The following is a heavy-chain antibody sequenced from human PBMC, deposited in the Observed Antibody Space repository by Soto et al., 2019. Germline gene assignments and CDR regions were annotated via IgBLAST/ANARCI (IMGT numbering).Heavy chain of an antibody. J-gene: IGHJ6*02. Sequence: GESLKISCAASGFTFSSYSMNWVRQAPGKGLEWVSSISSSSSYIYYADSVKGRFTISRDNAKNSLYLQMNSLRAEDTAVYYCARGPHQLWFGELLSYYYGMDVWGQGTTVTVSS. D-gene: IGHD3-10*01. V-gene: IGHV3-21*01. CDR1: GFTFSSYS. CDR2: ISSSSSYI. CDR3: ARGPHQLWFGELLSYYYGMDV.